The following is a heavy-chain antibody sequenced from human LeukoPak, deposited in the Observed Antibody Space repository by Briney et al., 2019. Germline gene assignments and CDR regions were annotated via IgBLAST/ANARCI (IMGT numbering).Heavy chain of an antibody. Sequence: GGSLRLSCAASGFTVSSNYMSWVRQAPGKGLEWVSVIYSDSSTYYADSVKGRFTISRDSSKNTLYLQMNSLRAEDTGVYYCARVQGSALFRWYWGQGTLVTVSS. CDR1: GFTVSSNY. D-gene: IGHD2-21*01. J-gene: IGHJ4*02. CDR2: IYSDSST. CDR3: ARVQGSALFRWY. V-gene: IGHV3-66*01.